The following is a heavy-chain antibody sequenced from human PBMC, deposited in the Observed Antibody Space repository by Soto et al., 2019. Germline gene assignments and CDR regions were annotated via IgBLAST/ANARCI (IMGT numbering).Heavy chain of an antibody. D-gene: IGHD2-2*01. V-gene: IGHV4-39*01. CDR3: ASHCSSASCYLPAFDY. J-gene: IGHJ4*02. Sequence: SETLSLTCSASGDSIRSSSYYWGWIRQPPGKGLEWIGSIYYSGNTFYNPSLKSRVTISVVTSMNQFSLKLNSVTAADTAVYYCASHCSSASCYLPAFDYWGQGTLVTVSS. CDR1: GDSIRSSSYY. CDR2: IYYSGNT.